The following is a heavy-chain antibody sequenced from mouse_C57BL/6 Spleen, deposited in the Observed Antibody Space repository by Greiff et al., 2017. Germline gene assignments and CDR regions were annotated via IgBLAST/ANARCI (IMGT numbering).Heavy chain of an antibody. V-gene: IGHV1-15*01. CDR2: IDPETGGT. CDR1: GYTFTDYE. Sequence: QVQLQQSGAELVRPGASVTLSCKASGYTFTDYEMHWVKQTPVHGLEWIGDIDPETGGTYYKQKFKGKAILTADKSSSTAYLDLRSLTSEDSAFYYCTRRGRGFAYWGQGTLVTVSA. J-gene: IGHJ3*01. CDR3: TRRGRGFAY.